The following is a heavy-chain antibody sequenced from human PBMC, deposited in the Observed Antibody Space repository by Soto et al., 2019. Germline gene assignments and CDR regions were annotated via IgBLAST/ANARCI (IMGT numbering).Heavy chain of an antibody. CDR3: ARGDLYYYDMDG. J-gene: IGHJ6*02. CDR2: IYYSGST. V-gene: IGHV4-59*01. CDR1: GGSISSYY. Sequence: SETLSLTCTVSGGSISSYYWSWIRQPPGKGLEWIGYIYYSGSTNYNPSLKSRVTISVDTSKNQFSLKLSSVTAADTAVYYCARGDLYYYDMDGWGQGTTVTVSS.